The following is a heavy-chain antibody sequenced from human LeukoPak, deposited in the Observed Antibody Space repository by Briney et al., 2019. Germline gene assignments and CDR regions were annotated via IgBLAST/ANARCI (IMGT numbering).Heavy chain of an antibody. CDR1: GFTFSDYY. CDR2: ISSSGSTI. V-gene: IGHV3-11*01. Sequence: GGSLRLSCAASGFTFSDYYMSWIRQPPGKGLEWVSYISSSGSTIYYADSVKGRFTISRNNAKNSLYLPMNSLRAEDTAVYYCARERRNYYYGMDVWGQGTTVTVSS. CDR3: ARERRNYYYGMDV. J-gene: IGHJ6*02.